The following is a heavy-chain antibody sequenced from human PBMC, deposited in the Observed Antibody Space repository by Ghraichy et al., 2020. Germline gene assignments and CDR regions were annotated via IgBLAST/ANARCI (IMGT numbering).Heavy chain of an antibody. CDR3: AREGITIVVYYYGMDV. D-gene: IGHD2-21*01. Sequence: GGSLRLSCAASGFTFSSYWMSWVRQAPGKGLEWVANIKHDGSEKYYVDSVKGRFTISRDNAKNSLYLQMNSLRAEDTAVYYCAREGITIVVYYYGMDVWGQRTTVTVSS. CDR2: IKHDGSEK. CDR1: GFTFSSYW. J-gene: IGHJ6*01. V-gene: IGHV3-7*03.